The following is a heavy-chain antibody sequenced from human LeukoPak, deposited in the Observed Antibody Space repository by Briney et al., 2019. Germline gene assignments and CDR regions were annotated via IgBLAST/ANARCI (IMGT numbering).Heavy chain of an antibody. J-gene: IGHJ6*02. Sequence: GGSLRLSCAASGFIFSSYSMSWVRQAPGKGLEWVSVITGSGGNTYYADSVKGRFTISKDNSKNTAYLQMSSLRVDDTAVYYCAKAASSSWPSYYYGMDVWGQGTTVTVSS. CDR3: AKAASSSWPSYYYGMDV. CDR2: ITGSGGNT. V-gene: IGHV3-23*01. D-gene: IGHD6-13*01. CDR1: GFIFSSYS.